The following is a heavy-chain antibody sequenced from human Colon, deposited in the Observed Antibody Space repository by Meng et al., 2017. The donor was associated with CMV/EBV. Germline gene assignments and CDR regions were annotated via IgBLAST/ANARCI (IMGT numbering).Heavy chain of an antibody. V-gene: IGHV4-59*01. J-gene: IGHJ6*02. CDR3: ARARGYSYGLTYYYYGMDV. CDR2: ISYSGRT. CDR1: GSSISSYY. Sequence: SETLSLTCTVSGSSISSYYWSWIRQPPGKGLEWIGYISYSGRTNYNPSLKSRVTLSIDTSKNQFSLKVSSVTAADTAVYYCARARGYSYGLTYYYYGMDVWGQGTTVTVSS. D-gene: IGHD5-18*01.